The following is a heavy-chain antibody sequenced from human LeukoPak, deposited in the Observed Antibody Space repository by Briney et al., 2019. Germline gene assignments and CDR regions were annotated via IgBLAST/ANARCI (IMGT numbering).Heavy chain of an antibody. CDR3: ASGGSGWYGAAFDI. CDR1: GGSISSGSYY. J-gene: IGHJ3*02. V-gene: IGHV4-61*02. D-gene: IGHD6-19*01. Sequence: SETMSLTCTVSGGSISSGSYYWSWIRQPAWNGLEWIGRIYTSGSTNYKPYLKSRVTISVDTSKNQFSLKLSSVTAADTAVYYCASGGSGWYGAAFDIWGQGTMVTVSS. CDR2: IYTSGST.